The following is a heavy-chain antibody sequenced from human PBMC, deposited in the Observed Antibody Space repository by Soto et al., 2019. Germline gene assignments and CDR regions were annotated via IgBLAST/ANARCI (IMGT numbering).Heavy chain of an antibody. J-gene: IGHJ6*02. V-gene: IGHV5-51*01. D-gene: IGHD3-22*01. CDR1: GYSFTSYW. Sequence: GESLKISCKGSGYSFTSYWIGWVRQMPGKGLEWMGIIYPGDSDTRYSPSFQGQVTISADKSISTAYLQWSSLKASDTAMYYCARHQTPYYYDSSGYPYPYYYYGMDCWGQGTKVTVSS. CDR3: ARHQTPYYYDSSGYPYPYYYYGMDC. CDR2: IYPGDSDT.